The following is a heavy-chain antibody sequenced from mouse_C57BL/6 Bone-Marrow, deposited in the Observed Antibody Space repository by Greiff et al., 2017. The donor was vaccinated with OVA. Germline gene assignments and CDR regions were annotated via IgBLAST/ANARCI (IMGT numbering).Heavy chain of an antibody. CDR2: ISYDGSN. D-gene: IGHD1-1*01. CDR3: ARVRGSSPDY. V-gene: IGHV3-6*01. CDR1: GYSITSGYY. Sequence: EVKLMESGPGLVKPSQSLSLTCSVTGYSITSGYYWNWIRQFPGNKLEWMGYISYDGSNNYNPSLKNRISITRDTSKNQFFLKLNSVTTEDTATYYCARVRGSSPDYWGQGTTLTVSS. J-gene: IGHJ2*01.